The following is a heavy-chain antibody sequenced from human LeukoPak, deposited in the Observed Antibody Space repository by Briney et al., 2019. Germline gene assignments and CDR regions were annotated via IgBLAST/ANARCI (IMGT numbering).Heavy chain of an antibody. CDR2: INHSGST. V-gene: IGHV4-34*01. CDR1: GGSFSGYY. D-gene: IGHD3-22*01. CDR3: ARAAHYYDSSGYYYGPLDY. J-gene: IGHJ4*02. Sequence: PSETLSLTCAVYGGSFSGYYLSWIRQPPGKGLEWIGEINHSGSTNYNLSLKSRVTISVDTSKNQFSLKLSSVTAADAAVYYCARAAHYYDSSGYYYGPLDYWGQGTLVTVSS.